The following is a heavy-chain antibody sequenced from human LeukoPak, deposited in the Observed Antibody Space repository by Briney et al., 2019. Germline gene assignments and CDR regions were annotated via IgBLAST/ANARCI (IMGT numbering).Heavy chain of an antibody. CDR1: GFTVSSNY. V-gene: IGHV3-53*01. D-gene: IGHD2-21*02. CDR3: ATSGWVVTNPFDY. CDR2: IYSGGST. J-gene: IGHJ4*02. Sequence: GGSLRLSCAASGFTVSSNYMSWVRQAPGKWLEWVSVIYSGGSTYYADSVKGRFTISRDNSKNTLYLQMNSLRAEDTAVYYCATSGWVVTNPFDYWGQGTLVTVSS.